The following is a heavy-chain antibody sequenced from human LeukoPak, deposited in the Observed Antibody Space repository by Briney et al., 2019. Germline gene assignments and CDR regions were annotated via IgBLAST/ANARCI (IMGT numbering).Heavy chain of an antibody. V-gene: IGHV4-38-2*02. J-gene: IGHJ4*02. CDR2: IYHSGST. CDR1: GYSISSGYF. CDR3: ASSFYDSSGYRPDFDY. D-gene: IGHD3-22*01. Sequence: SETLSLTCTVSGYSISSGYFWGWIRQPPGKGLECIGTIYHSGSTYYNPSLKSRVTISVDTSKNQFSLKLSSVTAADTAVYYCASSFYDSSGYRPDFDYWGQGTLVTVSS.